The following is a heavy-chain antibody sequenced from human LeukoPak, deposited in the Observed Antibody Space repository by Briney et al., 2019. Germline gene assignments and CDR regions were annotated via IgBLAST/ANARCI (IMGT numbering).Heavy chain of an antibody. V-gene: IGHV3-23*01. J-gene: IGHJ4*02. D-gene: IGHD3-22*01. CDR2: ITGSGQTA. CDR3: AKEVLVVIESYLEK. CDR1: GFSFYSCA. Sequence: GGSLRLSCAAPGFSFYSCAMTWVRQAPGEGLERVSTITGSGQTAYYSDSVKGRFTTSRDNSKNTLYLEMSSLRAEDTAIYYCAKEVLVVIESYLEKWGQGTLVTVSS.